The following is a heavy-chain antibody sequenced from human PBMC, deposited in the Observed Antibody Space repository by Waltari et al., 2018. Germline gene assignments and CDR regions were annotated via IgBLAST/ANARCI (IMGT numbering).Heavy chain of an antibody. Sequence: QVQLQESGPGLVKPSETLSLTCAVSGYSISSGYYWGWIRQPPGKGLEWIGSIYHSGSTYYNPSLKSRVTISVDTSKNQFSLKLSSVTAADTAVYYCASTLWGDRGDMRDYWGQGTLVTVSS. CDR3: ASTLWGDRGDMRDY. CDR2: IYHSGST. V-gene: IGHV4-38-2*01. D-gene: IGHD3-10*01. CDR1: GYSISSGYY. J-gene: IGHJ4*02.